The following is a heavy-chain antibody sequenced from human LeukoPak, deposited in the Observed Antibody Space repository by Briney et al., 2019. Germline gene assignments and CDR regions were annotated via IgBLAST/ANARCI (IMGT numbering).Heavy chain of an antibody. D-gene: IGHD2-8*01. CDR3: ARTGSYDTNGLDS. CDR1: GGSISSYY. CDR2: IYYSGRT. V-gene: IGHV4-59*08. J-gene: IGHJ4*02. Sequence: SETLSLTCTVSGGSISSYYWTWVRQPPGKGLEWIGFIYYSGRTNYNPSLKSRVTILVDTSTNQCSLRLSSVTAADTAVYYCARTGSYDTNGLDSWGQGTLVIVSS.